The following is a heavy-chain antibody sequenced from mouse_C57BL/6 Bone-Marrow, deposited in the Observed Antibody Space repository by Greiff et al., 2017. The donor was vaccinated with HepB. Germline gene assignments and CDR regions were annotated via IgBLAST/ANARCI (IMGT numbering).Heavy chain of an antibody. D-gene: IGHD2-5*01. CDR3: ARSYYSKGNYFDY. Sequence: VHLVESGAELAKPGASVKLSCKASGYTFTSYWMHWVKQRPGQGLEWIGYINPSSGYTKYNQKFKDKATLTADKSSSTAYMQLSSLTYEDSAVYYCARSYYSKGNYFDYWGQGTTLTVSS. J-gene: IGHJ2*01. CDR1: GYTFTSYW. V-gene: IGHV1-7*01. CDR2: INPSSGYT.